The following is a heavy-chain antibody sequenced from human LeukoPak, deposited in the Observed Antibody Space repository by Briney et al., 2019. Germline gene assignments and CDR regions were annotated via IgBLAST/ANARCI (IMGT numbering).Heavy chain of an antibody. CDR1: GFTFGKYW. CDR2: IKLDGSEK. J-gene: IGHJ4*02. CDR3: ARDQYDTWSRRGNFDS. V-gene: IGHV3-7*03. Sequence: GGSLRLSCVASGFTFGKYWMSWVRQAPGKGLEWVANIKLDGSEKNYVDSVKGRFTISRDNTKNSLYLQINSLRVEDTAVFYCARDQYDTWSRRGNFDSWGQGTLVIVSS. D-gene: IGHD3-3*01.